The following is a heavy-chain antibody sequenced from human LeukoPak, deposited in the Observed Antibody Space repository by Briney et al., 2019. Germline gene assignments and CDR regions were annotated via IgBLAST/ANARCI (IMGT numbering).Heavy chain of an antibody. CDR1: GFTFTTDW. Sequence: GGSLRLSCAASGFTFTTDWMHWVRQAPGKGLVWVSRINGDGRSSNYADSVKGRFTISRDNARNTLYLQMNSLRAEDTALYYCARTSPTSHFDFWGQGTLVTVSS. CDR2: INGDGRSS. CDR3: ARTSPTSHFDF. J-gene: IGHJ4*02. D-gene: IGHD3-16*01. V-gene: IGHV3-74*01.